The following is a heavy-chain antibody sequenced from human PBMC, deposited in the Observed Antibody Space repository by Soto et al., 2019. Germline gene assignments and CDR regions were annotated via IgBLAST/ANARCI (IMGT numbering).Heavy chain of an antibody. V-gene: IGHV1-69*13. D-gene: IGHD5-18*01. CDR1: GGTFSGHS. Sequence: SVKVSCKASGGTFSGHSFNWVRQAPGQGLEWMGGIIPIFGTPNYSQKFQGRVTITADESTSTAYMEVTSLRSNDTAIYYCATEVQLVSMSGHYWGPGTLVTV. CDR3: ATEVQLVSMSGHY. CDR2: IIPIFGTP. J-gene: IGHJ4*01.